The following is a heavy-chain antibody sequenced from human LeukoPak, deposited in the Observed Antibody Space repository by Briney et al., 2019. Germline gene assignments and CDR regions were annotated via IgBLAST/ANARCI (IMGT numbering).Heavy chain of an antibody. CDR2: INSDGSST. CDR3: VGVGYSGYDYEDY. CDR1: GFTFSSYW. Sequence: PGGSLRLSCAASGFTFSSYWMHWVRQAPGKGLVWVSRINSDGSSTGYADSVKGRFTISRDNAKNTLYLQMNSLRAEDTAVYYCVGVGYSGYDYEDYWGQGTLVTVSS. J-gene: IGHJ4*02. V-gene: IGHV3-74*01. D-gene: IGHD5-12*01.